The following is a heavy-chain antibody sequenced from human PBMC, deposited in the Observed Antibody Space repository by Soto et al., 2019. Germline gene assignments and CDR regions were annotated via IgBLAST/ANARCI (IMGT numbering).Heavy chain of an antibody. V-gene: IGHV1-3*01. Sequence: GASVKVSCKDSGGTLSSYAITWVRLAPGQGLEWMGWINAANGDTKYSPKFQGRVTITRDTSASTAYMELSSLRSEDTAVYYCVRRHVSATGIDWFDPWGQGTLVTVSS. D-gene: IGHD6-13*01. CDR3: VRRHVSATGIDWFDP. J-gene: IGHJ5*02. CDR1: GGTLSSYA. CDR2: INAANGDT.